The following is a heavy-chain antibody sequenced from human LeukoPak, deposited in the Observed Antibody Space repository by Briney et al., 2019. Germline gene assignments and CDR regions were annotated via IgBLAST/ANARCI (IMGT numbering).Heavy chain of an antibody. CDR1: GLTVSDYS. D-gene: IGHD6-19*01. J-gene: IGHJ4*02. CDR3: ARGGWYTDY. V-gene: IGHV3-23*01. CDR2: ISGSGAGT. Sequence: GGSLRLSCAASGLTVSDYSMNWVRQAPGKGLEWVSAISGSGAGTYYADSVKGRFTISRDNSKNTLYLQMNSLRDEDTAVYYCARGGWYTDYWGQGNMVTVSS.